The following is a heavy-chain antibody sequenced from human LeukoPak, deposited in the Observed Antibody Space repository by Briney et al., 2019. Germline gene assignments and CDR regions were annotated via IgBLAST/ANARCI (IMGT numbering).Heavy chain of an antibody. V-gene: IGHV3-49*03. CDR1: GFTFGDYA. CDR3: TRGHCTSTSCSPFDY. D-gene: IGHD2-2*01. Sequence: GGSLRLSCTAFGFTFGDYAMTWFRQAPGKGLEWVGFIRNKAYGGTAEYAASVKGRFTISRDDSKSIAYLQMNSLKTEDTAVYYCTRGHCTSTSCSPFDYWGQGTLVTVSS. J-gene: IGHJ4*02. CDR2: IRNKAYGGTA.